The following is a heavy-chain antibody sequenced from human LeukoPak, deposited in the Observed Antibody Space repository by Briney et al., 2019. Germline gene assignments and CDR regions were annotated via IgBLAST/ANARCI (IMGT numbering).Heavy chain of an antibody. J-gene: IGHJ6*02. D-gene: IGHD6-19*01. CDR1: GYTFTGYY. Sequence: ASVKVSCKASGYTFTGYYMHWVRQAPGQGLEWMGWINPNSGGTNYAQKFQGRVTMTRDTSISTAYMELSRLRSDDTAVHYCAKYSSGYYYYGMDVWGQGTTVTVSS. CDR2: INPNSGGT. CDR3: AKYSSGYYYYGMDV. V-gene: IGHV1-2*02.